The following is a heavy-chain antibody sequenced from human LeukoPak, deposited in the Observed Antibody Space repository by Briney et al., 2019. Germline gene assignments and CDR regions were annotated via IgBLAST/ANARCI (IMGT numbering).Heavy chain of an antibody. J-gene: IGHJ5*02. D-gene: IGHD6-19*01. CDR1: GGSISSYH. CDR2: IYSSGHT. CDR3: ARGGQWAETNWFDP. V-gene: IGHV4-59*01. Sequence: SETLSLTCTVSGGSISSYHWIWLRQPPGKGLEWIGDIYSSGHTDYNPSLRSRVTMSIDASKSQFSLKVDSLTAADTAVYYCARGGQWAETNWFDPWGRGTLVSVSS.